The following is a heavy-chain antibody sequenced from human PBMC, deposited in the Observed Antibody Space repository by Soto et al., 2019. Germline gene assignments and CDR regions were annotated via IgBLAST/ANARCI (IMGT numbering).Heavy chain of an antibody. Sequence: SETLSLTCTVSGGSISSGGYYWSWIRQHPGKGLEWIGYIYYSGSTYYNPSLKSRVTISVDTSKNQFSLKLSSVTAADTAVYYCARDQPSPYGSGSSMDVWGQGTTVTV. CDR3: ARDQPSPYGSGSSMDV. CDR1: GGSISSGGYY. V-gene: IGHV4-31*03. D-gene: IGHD3-10*01. CDR2: IYYSGST. J-gene: IGHJ6*02.